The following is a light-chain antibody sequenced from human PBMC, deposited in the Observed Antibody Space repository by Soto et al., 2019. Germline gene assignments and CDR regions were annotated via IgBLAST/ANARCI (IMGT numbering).Light chain of an antibody. CDR2: DAY. CDR3: QPYKTWPLA. CDR1: QDVGST. J-gene: IGKJ4*01. Sequence: EIVMTQSPATLSVSPGERVTLSCRASQDVGSTLAWYRQQPGQAPRLLIYDAYIRATGVPARFSGSGSGTEFTLTISSLQSEDFAVYYCQPYKTWPLAFGGGTKVDIK. V-gene: IGKV3-15*01.